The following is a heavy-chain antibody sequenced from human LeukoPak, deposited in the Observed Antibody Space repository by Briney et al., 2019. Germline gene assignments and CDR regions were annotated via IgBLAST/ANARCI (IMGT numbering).Heavy chain of an antibody. D-gene: IGHD3-22*01. CDR2: IYYSGST. J-gene: IGHJ4*02. CDR3: ALMGSGYYYDY. CDR1: GGSISSYY. Sequence: PSETLSLTCTVSGGSISSYYWSWIRQPPGKGLEWIGYIYYSGSTNYNPSLKSRVTISVDTSKNQFSLKLSSVTAADTAVYYCALMGSGYYYDYWGQGTLVTVCS. V-gene: IGHV4-59*01.